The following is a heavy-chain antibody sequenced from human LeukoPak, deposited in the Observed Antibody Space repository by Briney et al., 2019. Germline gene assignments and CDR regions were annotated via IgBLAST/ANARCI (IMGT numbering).Heavy chain of an antibody. CDR2: IYSGGTT. CDR3: ARGGYSSSWYHFDY. Sequence: GGSLRLSCAASGFIFSNYAMSWVRQAPGKGLEWFSVIYSGGTTNYADSVKGRFTISRDNSKNTLFLQMNSLRAEDTAVYYCARGGYSSSWYHFDYWGQGTLVTVSS. J-gene: IGHJ4*02. V-gene: IGHV3-53*01. D-gene: IGHD6-13*01. CDR1: GFIFSNYA.